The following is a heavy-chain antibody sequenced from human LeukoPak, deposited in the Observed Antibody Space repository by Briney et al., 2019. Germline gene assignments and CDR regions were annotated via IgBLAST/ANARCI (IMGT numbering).Heavy chain of an antibody. CDR2: INHSGSP. V-gene: IGHV4-34*01. CDR3: ARDTTYYYGSGSYGAFDI. CDR1: GGSFSGYY. Sequence: SETLSLTCAVYGGSFSGYYWSWIRQPPGKGLEWIGEINHSGSPNYNPSLKSRVTISVDTSKNQFSLKLSSVTAADTAVYYCARDTTYYYGSGSYGAFDIWGQGTMVTVSS. D-gene: IGHD3-10*01. J-gene: IGHJ3*02.